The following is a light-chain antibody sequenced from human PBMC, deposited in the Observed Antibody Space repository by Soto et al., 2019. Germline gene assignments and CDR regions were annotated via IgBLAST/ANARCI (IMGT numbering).Light chain of an antibody. J-gene: IGKJ1*01. V-gene: IGKV1-5*03. CDR3: QHYNSYSEA. Sequence: IQMSQSPSSVSASVGDRVTITCRASQSISSYVNWYQQKPGKAPKLLIYKASTLKSGVPSRFSGSGSGTEFTLTISSLQPDDFATYYCQHYNSYSEAFGQGTKVDI. CDR2: KAS. CDR1: QSISSY.